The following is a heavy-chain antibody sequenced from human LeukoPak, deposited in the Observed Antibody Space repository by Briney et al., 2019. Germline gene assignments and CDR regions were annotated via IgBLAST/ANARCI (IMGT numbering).Heavy chain of an antibody. CDR1: GGSISSDY. Sequence: PSETLSLTCTVSGGSISSDYWSWIRQPPGKGLEWIGEINHSGSTNYNPSLKSRVTISVDTSKNQFSLKLSSVTAADTAVYYCARGCFSSYYGSGSYYIDYWGQGTLVTVSS. V-gene: IGHV4-34*01. CDR3: ARGCFSSYYGSGSYYIDY. J-gene: IGHJ4*02. CDR2: INHSGST. D-gene: IGHD3-10*01.